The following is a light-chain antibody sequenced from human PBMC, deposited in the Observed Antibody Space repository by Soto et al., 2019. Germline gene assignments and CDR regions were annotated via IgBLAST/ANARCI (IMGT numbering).Light chain of an antibody. CDR2: SAS. Sequence: IQLTQSPDSLSASVGDRVTITCLASQTIRTFLNWYQQKSGKAPKVXXYSASTLQSGVPSRFSGSVSGTDCTITINSLKKEDGATYYCQQSYNATRTFGGGTKVDNK. V-gene: IGKV1-39*01. J-gene: IGKJ4*01. CDR3: QQSYNATRT. CDR1: QTIRTF.